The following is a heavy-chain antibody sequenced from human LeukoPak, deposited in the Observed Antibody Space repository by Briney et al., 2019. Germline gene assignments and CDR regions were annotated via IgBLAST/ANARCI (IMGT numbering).Heavy chain of an antibody. CDR3: ARGGSASSIDY. Sequence: GGSLRLSCAASGFTFSNYAMHWVRQAPGKGLEWVAVISYADSVKGRFTISRDNSNNTLYLHVNSLRPEDTAVYYCARGGSASSIDYWGQGTLVTVSS. CDR1: GFTFSNYA. D-gene: IGHD6-19*01. V-gene: IGHV3-30*04. CDR2: IS. J-gene: IGHJ4*02.